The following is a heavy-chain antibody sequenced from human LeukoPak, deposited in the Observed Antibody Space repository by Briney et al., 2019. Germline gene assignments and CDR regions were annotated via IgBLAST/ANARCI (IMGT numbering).Heavy chain of an antibody. CDR3: ARGSPSDYYDTSGYYFSN. CDR2: IYYSGST. V-gene: IGHV4-30-4*01. CDR1: GGSISSGDYY. D-gene: IGHD3-22*01. J-gene: IGHJ4*02. Sequence: SETLSLTCTVSGGSISSGDYYWSWIRQPPGKGLEWIGYIYYSGSTYYNPSLKSRVTISVDTSKNQFSLKLSSVTAADTAVYYCARGSPSDYYDTSGYYFSNWGQGTLVTVSS.